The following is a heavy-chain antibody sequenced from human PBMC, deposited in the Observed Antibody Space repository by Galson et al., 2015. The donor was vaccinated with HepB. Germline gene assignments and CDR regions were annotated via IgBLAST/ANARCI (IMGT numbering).Heavy chain of an antibody. J-gene: IGHJ4*02. CDR1: GFTFGDCA. Sequence: SLRLSCATSGFTFGDCAMTWVRQAPGKGLEWVGFIRSKPYGEKTEYAASVKGRFTISRDDSKSIAYLQMNSLKIEDTAVYYCTRGGRGYSNGHPDYWGQGTLVTVSS. CDR2: IRSKPYGEKT. D-gene: IGHD5-18*01. V-gene: IGHV3-49*04. CDR3: TRGGRGYSNGHPDY.